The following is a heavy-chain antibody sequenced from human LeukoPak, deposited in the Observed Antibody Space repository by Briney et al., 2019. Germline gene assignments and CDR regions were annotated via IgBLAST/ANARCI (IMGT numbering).Heavy chain of an antibody. D-gene: IGHD3-22*01. CDR3: ASDPYYYDSPFFPH. CDR2: INTNTGNP. V-gene: IGHV7-4-1*02. CDR1: GYTFTSYG. J-gene: IGHJ1*01. Sequence: ASVKVSCKASGYTFTSYGISWVRQAPGQGLEWIGWINTNTGNPTYAQGFTGRFVFSLDTSVSTAYLQISSLKAEDTAVYYCASDPYYYDSPFFPHWGQGTLATVSS.